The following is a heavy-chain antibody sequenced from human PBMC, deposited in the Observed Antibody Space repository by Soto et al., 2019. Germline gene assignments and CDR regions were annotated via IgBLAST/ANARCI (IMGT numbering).Heavy chain of an antibody. CDR3: AKWGRGFGEFRATDY. Sequence: GGSLRLSCAASGFTFSSYAMSWVRQAPGKGLEWVSAISGSGGSTYYADSVKGRFTISRDNSKNTLYLQMNSLRAEDTAVYYCAKWGRGFGEFRATDYWGQGTLVTVSS. CDR1: GFTFSSYA. D-gene: IGHD3-10*01. CDR2: ISGSGGST. J-gene: IGHJ4*02. V-gene: IGHV3-23*01.